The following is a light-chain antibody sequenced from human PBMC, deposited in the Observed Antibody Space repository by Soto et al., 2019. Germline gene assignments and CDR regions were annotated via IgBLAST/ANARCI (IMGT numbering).Light chain of an antibody. CDR3: QQANSPPLT. CDR2: AAS. Sequence: DIQMTQSPSSVSASVGDRVTITCRASERINTHLAWYQQQPGKAPKLLIYAASSLQSGVPSRFSGSGSGTEFTLTISNLQPEDFATYYCQQANSPPLTFGGGTKVDIK. J-gene: IGKJ4*01. V-gene: IGKV1-12*01. CDR1: ERINTH.